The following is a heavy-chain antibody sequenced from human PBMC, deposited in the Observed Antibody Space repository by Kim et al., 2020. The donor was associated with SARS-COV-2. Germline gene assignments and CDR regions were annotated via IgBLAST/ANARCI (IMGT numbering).Heavy chain of an antibody. J-gene: IGHJ4*02. V-gene: IGHV3-48*03. CDR1: GFTFSTYE. CDR3: ARLRRGRDGYHFDY. Sequence: GGSLRLSCAASGFTFSTYEMNWVRQAPGKGLEWVSHISSSGSSTHYADSVKGRCTISRDNARSSLFLQMNSLRAEDTAIYYCARLRRGRDGYHFDYWGQGTLVTVSS. CDR2: ISSSGSST. D-gene: IGHD5-12*01.